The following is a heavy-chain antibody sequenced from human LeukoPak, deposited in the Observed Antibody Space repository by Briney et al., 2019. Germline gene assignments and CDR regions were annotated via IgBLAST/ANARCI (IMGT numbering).Heavy chain of an antibody. CDR2: IYTSGST. V-gene: IGHV4-4*07. D-gene: IGHD5-18*01. CDR1: GGSISSYY. CDR3: ARVNHGYSYGDRYFDY. J-gene: IGHJ4*02. Sequence: PSQTLSLTCTVSGGSISSYYWSWIRQPAGKGLEWIGRIYTSGSTNYNPSLKSRVTMSVDTSKNQFSLKLSSVTAADTAVYYCARVNHGYSYGDRYFDYWGQGTLVTVSS.